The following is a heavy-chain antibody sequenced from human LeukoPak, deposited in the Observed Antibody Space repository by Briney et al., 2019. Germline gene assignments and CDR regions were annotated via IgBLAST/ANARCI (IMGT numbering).Heavy chain of an antibody. CDR1: GSTLSEFA. D-gene: IGHD3-22*01. CDR2: FDLEDDER. V-gene: IGHV1-24*01. J-gene: IGHJ4*02. Sequence: ASVKVSCKVSGSTLSEFAIHWVRQAPGKGLEWMGGFDLEDDERRYSEKFQDRVTMTEDTSTGTAYMFLSGLRSEDTAVYYCATEVEYDSNGYLVDYWGQGTLVTVSS. CDR3: ATEVEYDSNGYLVDY.